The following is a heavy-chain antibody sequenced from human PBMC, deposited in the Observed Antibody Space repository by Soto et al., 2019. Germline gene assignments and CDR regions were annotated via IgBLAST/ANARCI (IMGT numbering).Heavy chain of an antibody. J-gene: IGHJ1*01. CDR2: ISGSGGST. CDR3: AKGTYHDILTGYLS. V-gene: IGHV3-23*01. CDR1: GFTFSSYG. Sequence: PGGPLRLSCAASGFTFSSYGMHWVRQAPGKGLEWVSAISGSGGSTYYADSVKGQFTISRDNSRNTLHLQMNSLRAEDTAVYYCAKGTYHDILTGYLSWGQGTQVTVSS. D-gene: IGHD3-9*01.